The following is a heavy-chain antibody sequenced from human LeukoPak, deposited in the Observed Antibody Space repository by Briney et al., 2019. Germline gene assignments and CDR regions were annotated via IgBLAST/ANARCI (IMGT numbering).Heavy chain of an antibody. CDR2: IYGDGST. V-gene: IGHV3-66*01. Sequence: PGGSLRLSCAASGFTFSSYAMSWVRQAPGKGLEWVSVIYGDGSTFYADSVKGRFTISRDNIKNTLYLQMNSLKVEDTAIYYCARLEKGLYFAYWGQGTLVTVSS. J-gene: IGHJ4*02. CDR1: GFTFSSYA. CDR3: ARLEKGLYFAY.